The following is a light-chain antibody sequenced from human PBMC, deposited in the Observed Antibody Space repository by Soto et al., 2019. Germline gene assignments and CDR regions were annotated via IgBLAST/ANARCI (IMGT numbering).Light chain of an antibody. Sequence: DIVMTQAPLSLPVTPGEPASISCRSSQSLLHSNGYNYLDWYLQKPGQSPQLLIYLGSNRASGVPDRVSGRGAGTDFTLTISRVAAEDAGAYYCMRALQTPFTFGPGTKVDIK. V-gene: IGKV2-28*01. CDR2: LGS. CDR1: QSLLHSNGYNY. J-gene: IGKJ3*01. CDR3: MRALQTPFT.